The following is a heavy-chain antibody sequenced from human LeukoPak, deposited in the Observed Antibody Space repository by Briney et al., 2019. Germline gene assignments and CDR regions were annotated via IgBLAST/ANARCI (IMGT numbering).Heavy chain of an antibody. D-gene: IGHD2-2*01. J-gene: IGHJ4*02. Sequence: GGSLRLSCAASGFTFSSYSMDWVRQAPGKGLEWVSSISSSSSYIYYADSVKGRFTISRDNAKNSLYLQMNSLRAEDTAVYYCARDRAPFQSVVPASDYWGQGTLVTVSS. V-gene: IGHV3-21*01. CDR2: ISSSSSYI. CDR1: GFTFSSYS. CDR3: ARDRAPFQSVVPASDY.